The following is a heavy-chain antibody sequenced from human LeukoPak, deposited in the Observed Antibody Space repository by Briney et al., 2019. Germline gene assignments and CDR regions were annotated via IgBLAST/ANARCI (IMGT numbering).Heavy chain of an antibody. D-gene: IGHD6-13*01. CDR1: GFTFSDHY. CDR3: ARVYSSSWSDSYFDY. Sequence: GSLRLSCAASGFTFSDHYMDWVRQGPGKGLEWVGRIRNKANGYTTEYAASVKGRFTISRDDSKNSLSLQMDSLKTEDTAVYYCARVYSSSWSDSYFDYWGQGTLVSVSS. CDR2: IRNKANGYTT. J-gene: IGHJ4*02. V-gene: IGHV3-72*01.